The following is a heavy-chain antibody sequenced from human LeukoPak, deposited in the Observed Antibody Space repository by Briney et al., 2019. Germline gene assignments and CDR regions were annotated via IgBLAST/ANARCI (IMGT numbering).Heavy chain of an antibody. V-gene: IGHV1-2*02. CDR1: GYTFTGYY. J-gene: IGHJ4*02. D-gene: IGHD6-13*01. Sequence: RASVKVSCKASGYTFTGYYIHWVRQAPGQGLEWMGWINPNSGGTNYAQKFQGRFTMTRDTSISTAYMELSRLRSDDAAMYYCAREAGAAADYWGQGTLVTVSS. CDR3: AREAGAAADY. CDR2: INPNSGGT.